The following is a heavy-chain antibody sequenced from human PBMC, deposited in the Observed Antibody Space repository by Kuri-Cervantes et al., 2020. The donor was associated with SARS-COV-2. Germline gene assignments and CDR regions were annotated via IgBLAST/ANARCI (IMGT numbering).Heavy chain of an antibody. Sequence: GESLKISCEASGITGSSFEMNWVRQAPGKGLEWLAYISESGSTMYYADSVKGRFTISRDFAKNSLYLQMNSLRAEDTAVYYCARSEEYAPDYWGQGSLVTVSS. D-gene: IGHD2/OR15-2a*01. J-gene: IGHJ4*02. CDR3: ARSEEYAPDY. V-gene: IGHV3-48*03. CDR2: ISESGSTM. CDR1: GITGSSFE.